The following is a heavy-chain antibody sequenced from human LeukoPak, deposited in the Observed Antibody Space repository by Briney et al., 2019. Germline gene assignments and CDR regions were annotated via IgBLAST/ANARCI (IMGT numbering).Heavy chain of an antibody. CDR1: GFTFSSYA. J-gene: IGHJ3*02. D-gene: IGHD3-22*01. CDR3: ARGAFYYDSSGYSYAFDI. Sequence: GGSLRLSCAASGFTFSSYAMHWVRQAPGKGLEWVAVISYDGSNKYYADSVKGRFTISRDNSKNTLYLQMNSLRAEDTAVYYCARGAFYYDSSGYSYAFDIWGQGTMVTVSS. V-gene: IGHV3-30*04. CDR2: ISYDGSNK.